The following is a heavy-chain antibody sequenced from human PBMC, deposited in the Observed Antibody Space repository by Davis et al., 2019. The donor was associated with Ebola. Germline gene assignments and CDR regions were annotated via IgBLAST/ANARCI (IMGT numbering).Heavy chain of an antibody. CDR2: IDGSGEST. V-gene: IGHV3-23*01. J-gene: IGHJ4*02. Sequence: GESLKISCAASGFTLSSPVRSWACQAPGRGLEWISAIDGSGESTYHADSVKGRFTISRDSSNNTLYLHMNSLRAEDTAVYYCAKGFKSGWYGGYYDRWGQGTQVTVSS. CDR1: GFTLSSPV. CDR3: AKGFKSGWYGGYYDR. D-gene: IGHD6-19*01.